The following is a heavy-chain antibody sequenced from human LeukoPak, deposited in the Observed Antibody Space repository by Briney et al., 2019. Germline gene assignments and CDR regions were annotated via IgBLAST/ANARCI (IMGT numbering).Heavy chain of an antibody. J-gene: IGHJ4*02. D-gene: IGHD3-16*02. CDR1: GGSISNYY. CDR3: ARVPLVEYYDYVWGSYRYTDY. Sequence: SETLSLTCTVSGGSISNYYWSWIRQSAGKGLEWIGRIYSTGSTNYNPSLKSRVTMSVDTSKNQFSLKLSSVTAADTAVYYCARVPLVEYYDYVWGSYRYTDYWGQGTLVTVSS. CDR2: IYSTGST. V-gene: IGHV4-4*07.